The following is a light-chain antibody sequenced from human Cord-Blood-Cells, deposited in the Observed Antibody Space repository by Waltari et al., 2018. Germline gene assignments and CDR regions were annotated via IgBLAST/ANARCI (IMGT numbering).Light chain of an antibody. CDR3: SSYAGSNNVV. V-gene: IGLV2-8*01. Sequence: QSALTQPPSPSASPGQSVTISCTGPSSDVGGYDYIFWYQHHPGKAPKLMIYGVSKRPSGVPVRFSGSKSGNTASLTVSGLQAEDEADYYCSSYAGSNNVVFGGGTKLTVL. CDR1: SSDVGGYDY. CDR2: GVS. J-gene: IGLJ2*01.